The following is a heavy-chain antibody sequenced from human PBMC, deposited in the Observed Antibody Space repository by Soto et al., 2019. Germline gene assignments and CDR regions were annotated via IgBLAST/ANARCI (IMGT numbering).Heavy chain of an antibody. CDR3: AKDLGDGDYYYYYGMDV. Sequence: GGSLRLSCAASGFTFDDYTMHWVRQAPGKGLECVSLISWDGGSTYYAGSVKGRFTISRDNSKNSLYLQMNSLRTEDTALYYCAKDLGDGDYYYYYGMDVWGQGTTVTVSS. CDR1: GFTFDDYT. D-gene: IGHD2-21*02. CDR2: ISWDGGST. J-gene: IGHJ6*02. V-gene: IGHV3-43*01.